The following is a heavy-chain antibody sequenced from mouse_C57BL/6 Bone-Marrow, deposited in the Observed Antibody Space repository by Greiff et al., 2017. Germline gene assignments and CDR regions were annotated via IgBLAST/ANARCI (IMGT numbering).Heavy chain of an antibody. CDR1: GFTFTDYY. CDR3: ASLYDYDGGAMDY. J-gene: IGHJ4*01. CDR2: IRNKANGYTT. D-gene: IGHD2-4*01. Sequence: VQLLQSGGGLVQPGGSLSLSCAASGFTFTDYYMSWVRQPPGKALEWLGFIRNKANGYTTEYSASVKGRFTISRDNSQSILSLQMNALRAEDSATYYGASLYDYDGGAMDYWGQGTSVTVSS. V-gene: IGHV7-3*01.